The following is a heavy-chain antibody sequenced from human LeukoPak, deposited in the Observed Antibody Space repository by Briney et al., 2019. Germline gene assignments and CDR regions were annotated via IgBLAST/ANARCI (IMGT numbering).Heavy chain of an antibody. D-gene: IGHD3-3*01. J-gene: IGHJ5*02. CDR3: ARGSFSPTYYDFWSGYPNDNWFDP. V-gene: IGHV7-4-1*02. CDR2: INTNTGNP. Sequence: ASVKVSCKASGYTFTSYAMNWVRQAPGQGLEWMGWINTNTGNPTYAQGFTGRFVFSLDTSVSTAYLQISSLKAEDTAVYYCARGSFSPTYYDFWSGYPNDNWFDPWGQGTLVTVSS. CDR1: GYTFTSYA.